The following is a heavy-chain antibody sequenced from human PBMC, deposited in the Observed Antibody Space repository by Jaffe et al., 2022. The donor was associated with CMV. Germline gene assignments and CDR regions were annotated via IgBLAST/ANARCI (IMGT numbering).Heavy chain of an antibody. CDR1: GGTFSSYA. D-gene: IGHD6-19*01. Sequence: QVQLVQSGAEVKKPGSSVKVSCKASGGTFSSYAISWVRQAPGQGLEWMGGIIPIFGTANYAQKFQGRVTITADESTSTAYMELSSLRSEDTAVYYCARVYSSGWYVGPLATGGAFDYWGQGTLVTVSS. CDR3: ARVYSSGWYVGPLATGGAFDY. V-gene: IGHV1-69*01. J-gene: IGHJ4*02. CDR2: IIPIFGTA.